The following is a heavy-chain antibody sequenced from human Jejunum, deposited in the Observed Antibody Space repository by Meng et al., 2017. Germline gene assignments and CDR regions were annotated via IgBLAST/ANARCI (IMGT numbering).Heavy chain of an antibody. Sequence: QGEVRESCPGRVRPSETLSHICTVPGGSVSRAGYQWGWIRQPPGKGLEWIGYARTNYNPSLKSRVSISLDTSRNQFSLSLSSVTAADTAVYYCARDHMGSLDYWGQGILVTVSS. CDR1: GGSVSRAGYQ. CDR2: ART. V-gene: IGHV4-61*08. CDR3: ARDHMGSLDY. J-gene: IGHJ4*02. D-gene: IGHD1-26*01.